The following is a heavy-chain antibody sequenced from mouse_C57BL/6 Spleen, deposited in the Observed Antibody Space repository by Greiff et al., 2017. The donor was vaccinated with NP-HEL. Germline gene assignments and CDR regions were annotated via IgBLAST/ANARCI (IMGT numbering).Heavy chain of an antibody. V-gene: IGHV1-52*01. Sequence: QVQLKQPGAELVRPGSSVKLSCKASGYTFTSYWMHWVKQRPIQGLEWIGNIDPSDSETHYNQKFKDKATLTVDKSGSTAYMQLSSLTSEESAVYYCARGDGYYDFDYWGQGTTLTVSS. CDR3: ARGDGYYDFDY. D-gene: IGHD2-3*01. J-gene: IGHJ2*01. CDR1: GYTFTSYW. CDR2: IDPSDSET.